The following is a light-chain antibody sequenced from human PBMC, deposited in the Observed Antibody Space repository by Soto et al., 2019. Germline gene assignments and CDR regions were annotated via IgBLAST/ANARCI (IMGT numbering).Light chain of an antibody. CDR1: SSDIGSYDR. J-gene: IGLJ1*01. CDR2: EVS. Sequence: QSALTQPPSVSGSPGQSVTISCTGTSSDIGSYDRVSWYQQPPGTAPRLMIYEVSNRPSGVPDRFSGSKSGNTASLTISGLQPEDDTDYYCTSFTTSKTYIFGTGTKLTVL. CDR3: TSFTTSKTYI. V-gene: IGLV2-18*02.